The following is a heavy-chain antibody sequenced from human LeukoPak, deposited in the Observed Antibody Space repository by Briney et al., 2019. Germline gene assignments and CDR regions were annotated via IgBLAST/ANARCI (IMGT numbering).Heavy chain of an antibody. CDR1: GGSISSSSYY. CDR2: IYYSGST. J-gene: IGHJ4*02. CDR3: ARDYNWNYAFAFGGVN. Sequence: SETLSLTCTVSGGSISSSSYYWGWIRQPPGKGLEWIGSIYYSGSTYYNPSLKSRVTISVDTSKNQFSLKLSSVTAADTAVYYCARDYNWNYAFAFGGVNWGQGTLVTVSS. V-gene: IGHV4-39*07. D-gene: IGHD1-1*01.